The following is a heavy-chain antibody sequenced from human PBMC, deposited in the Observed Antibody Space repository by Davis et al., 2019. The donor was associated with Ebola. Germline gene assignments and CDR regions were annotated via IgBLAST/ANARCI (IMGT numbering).Heavy chain of an antibody. CDR3: ARGGGMPYSSSWYDDNYFDY. D-gene: IGHD6-13*01. V-gene: IGHV1-2*06. J-gene: IGHJ4*02. Sequence: AASVKVSCKASGYTFTGYYMHWVRQAPGQGLEWMGRINPNSGGTNYAQKFQGRVTMTRDTSISTAYMELSRLRSDDTAVYYCARGGGMPYSSSWYDDNYFDYWGQGTLVTVSS. CDR2: INPNSGGT. CDR1: GYTFTGYY.